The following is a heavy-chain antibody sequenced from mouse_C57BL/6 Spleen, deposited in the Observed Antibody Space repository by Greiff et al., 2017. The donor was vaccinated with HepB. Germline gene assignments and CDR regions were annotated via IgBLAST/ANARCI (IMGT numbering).Heavy chain of an antibody. CDR3: TRGGGITNYFDY. J-gene: IGHJ2*01. CDR1: GFTFSSYA. Sequence: EVKLVESGEGLVKPGGSLKLSCAASGFTFSSYAMSWVRQTPEKRLEWVAYISSGGDYIYYADTVKGRFTISRDNARNTLYLQMSSLKSEDTAMYYCTRGGGITNYFDYWGQGTTLTVSS. D-gene: IGHD2-4*01. V-gene: IGHV5-9-1*02. CDR2: ISSGGDYI.